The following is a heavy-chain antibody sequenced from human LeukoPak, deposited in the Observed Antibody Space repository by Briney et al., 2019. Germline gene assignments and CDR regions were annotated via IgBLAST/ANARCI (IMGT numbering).Heavy chain of an antibody. CDR2: ISSCGSTI. CDR1: GFTFSSFE. V-gene: IGHV3-48*03. Sequence: PGGSLRLSCAASGFTFSSFEMNWVPQAPGKALVCVSYISSCGSTIYYADSVKGRFTISRDNAKNSLYLQMNSLRAEDTAVYYCAELGITMIGGVWGKGTTVTISS. D-gene: IGHD3-10*02. CDR3: AELGITMIGGV. J-gene: IGHJ6*04.